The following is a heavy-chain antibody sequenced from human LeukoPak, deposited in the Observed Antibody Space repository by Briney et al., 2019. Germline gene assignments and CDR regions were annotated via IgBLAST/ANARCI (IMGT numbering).Heavy chain of an antibody. CDR2: ISGTTDTI. CDR3: ARRMVLSVARALDY. V-gene: IGHV3-48*04. CDR1: GFTFSSFT. J-gene: IGHJ4*02. D-gene: IGHD4/OR15-4a*01. Sequence: GGSLRLSCAATGFTFSSFTMNWVRQAPGKGLEWVSSISGTTDTIYYADSVKGRFTISRNNANNSVSLQMNSLRPEDTAVYFCARRMVLSVARALDYWGQGTLVTVSS.